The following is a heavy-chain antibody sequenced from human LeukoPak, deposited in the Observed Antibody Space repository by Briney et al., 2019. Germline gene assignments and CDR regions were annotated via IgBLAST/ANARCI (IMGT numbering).Heavy chain of an antibody. CDR2: ISGSGGST. CDR1: GFTFSSYA. J-gene: IGHJ4*02. V-gene: IGHV3-23*01. Sequence: GGSLRLSCAASGFTFSSYAMSWVRQAPGKGLEWVSAISGSGGSTYYPDSVKGRFTISRDNSKNTLYLQMNSLRAEDTAVYYCAKDLVVAGVTGVAGTPHFDYWGQGTLVTVSS. D-gene: IGHD2-15*01. CDR3: AKDLVVAGVTGVAGTPHFDY.